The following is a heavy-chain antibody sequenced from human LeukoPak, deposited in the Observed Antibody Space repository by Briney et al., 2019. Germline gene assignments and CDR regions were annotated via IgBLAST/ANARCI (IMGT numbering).Heavy chain of an antibody. D-gene: IGHD4-11*01. J-gene: IGHJ4*02. CDR1: GFTFSSYW. CDR3: ARLGNYADFDY. CDR2: IKQDGSEG. Sequence: PGGSLRLSCAASGFTFSSYWMSWVRQAPGKGLEWVANIKQDGSEGYYVDSVKGRFTISRDNAKSSLYLQMNSLRPEDTAVYYCARLGNYADFDYWGQGTLVTVSS. V-gene: IGHV3-7*01.